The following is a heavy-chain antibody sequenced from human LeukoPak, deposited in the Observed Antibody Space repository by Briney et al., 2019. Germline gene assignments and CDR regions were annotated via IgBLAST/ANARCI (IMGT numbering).Heavy chain of an antibody. CDR1: GFTLIGYE. CDR3: VRGTYGDYAPYFVN. J-gene: IGHJ4*02. CDR2: ISSSGSTK. Sequence: GGSLRLSCAASGFTLIGYEMNWVRQAPGKGLEWVSYISSSGSTKKYVDSVKGRFTISRDDAKNSLFLQMNTLRAEDTAIYYCVRGTYGDYAPYFVNWRQGTLVTVSS. V-gene: IGHV3-48*03. D-gene: IGHD4-17*01.